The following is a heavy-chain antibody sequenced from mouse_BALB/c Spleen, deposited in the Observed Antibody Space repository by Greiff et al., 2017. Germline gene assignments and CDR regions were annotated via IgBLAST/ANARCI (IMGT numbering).Heavy chain of an antibody. D-gene: IGHD3-3*01. J-gene: IGHJ3*01. CDR2: IDPENGNT. V-gene: IGHV14-1*02. Sequence: EVKLVESGAELVRPGALVKLSCKASGFNIKDYYMHWVKQRPEQGLEWIGWIDPENGNTIYDPKFQGKASITADTSSNTAYLQLSSLTSEDTAVYYCARGTRAAWFAYWGQGTLVTVSA. CDR1: GFNIKDYY. CDR3: ARGTRAAWFAY.